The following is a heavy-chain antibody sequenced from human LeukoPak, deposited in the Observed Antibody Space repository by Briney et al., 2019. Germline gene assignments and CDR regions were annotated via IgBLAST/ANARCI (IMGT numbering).Heavy chain of an antibody. CDR2: ISTRSTTI. CDR1: GFTFSSYS. CDR3: ARDDNYYDSSGYPLDFVPPSY. J-gene: IGHJ4*02. D-gene: IGHD3-22*01. V-gene: IGHV3-48*04. Sequence: GGSLRLSCAASGFTFSSYSMNWVRQAPGKGLEWVSYISTRSTTIYYADSVKGRFTISRDNAKNSLYLQMNSLRAEDTAVYYCARDDNYYDSSGYPLDFVPPSYWGQGTLVTVSS.